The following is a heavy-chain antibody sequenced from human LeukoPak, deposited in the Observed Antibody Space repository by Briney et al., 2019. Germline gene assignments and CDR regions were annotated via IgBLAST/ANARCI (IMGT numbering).Heavy chain of an antibody. CDR3: AREWDTSSFDPRASGDY. V-gene: IGHV4-39*07. D-gene: IGHD3-9*01. J-gene: IGHJ4*02. CDR1: GGSISSSSYS. Sequence: SETLSLTCTVSGGSISSSSYSWGWIRQPPGKGLEWIGNIDYSGSTFYNPSLKSRVTISLDTSKHQFFLKLTSVTAADTAVYYCAREWDTSSFDPRASGDYWGQGTPVTVS. CDR2: IDYSGST.